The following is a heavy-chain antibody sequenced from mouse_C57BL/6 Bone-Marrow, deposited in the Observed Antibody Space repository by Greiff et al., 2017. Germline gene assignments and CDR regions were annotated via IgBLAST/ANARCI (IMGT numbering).Heavy chain of an antibody. Sequence: EVHLVESGGGLVKPGGSLKLSCAASGFTFSSYAMSWVRQTPEKGLEWVATISDGGSYTYYPDNVKGRCTISRDNAKNNLYLQMSHLKSEDTAMYYCARPRDYDVGWFAYWGQGTLVTVSA. J-gene: IGHJ3*01. CDR1: GFTFSSYA. CDR3: ARPRDYDVGWFAY. D-gene: IGHD2-4*01. CDR2: ISDGGSYT. V-gene: IGHV5-4*01.